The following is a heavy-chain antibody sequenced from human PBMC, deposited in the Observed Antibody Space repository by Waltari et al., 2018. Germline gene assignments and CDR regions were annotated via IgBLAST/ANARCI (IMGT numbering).Heavy chain of an antibody. J-gene: IGHJ4*02. CDR1: GFTFSSYS. Sequence: EVQLVESGGGLVQPGGSLRLSCAASGFTFSSYSMNWVRQAPGKGLEVVSYISSSSSTIYYADSVKGRFTIARDNAKNSLYLQMNNLRAEDTAVYYCARGRHYMTHWGQGTLVTVSS. CDR2: ISSSSSTI. CDR3: ARGRHYMTH. D-gene: IGHD3-10*01. V-gene: IGHV3-48*04.